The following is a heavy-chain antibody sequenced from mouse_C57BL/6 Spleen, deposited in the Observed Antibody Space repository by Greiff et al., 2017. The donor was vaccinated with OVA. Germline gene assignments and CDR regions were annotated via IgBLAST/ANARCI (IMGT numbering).Heavy chain of an antibody. CDR3: ARWRLLGGYYTMDY. V-gene: IGHV1-72*01. CDR1: GYTFTSYW. J-gene: IGHJ4*01. D-gene: IGHD3-2*02. Sequence: QVQLQQPGAELVKPGASVKLSCKASGYTFTSYWMHWVKQRPGRGLEWIGRIDPNSGGTKYNEKFKSKATLTVDKSSSTAYMQLSSLTSEDSAVYYCARWRLLGGYYTMDYGGQGTSVTVSS. CDR2: IDPNSGGT.